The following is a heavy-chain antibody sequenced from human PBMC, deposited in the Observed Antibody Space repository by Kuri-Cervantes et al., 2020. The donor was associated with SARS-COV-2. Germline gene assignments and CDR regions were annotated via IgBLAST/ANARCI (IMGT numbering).Heavy chain of an antibody. D-gene: IGHD3-22*01. J-gene: IGHJ3*02. V-gene: IGHV1-2*04. Sequence: ASAKVSCKASGYAFTDYYMHWLRQAPGQGLEWMGWINPNSGGTNYAQKFQGWVTMTRDTSISTVYMELSRLRSDDTAVYYCARSTSFRRLVVISQGGAFDIWGQGTMVTVSS. CDR1: GYAFTDYY. CDR2: INPNSGGT. CDR3: ARSTSFRRLVVISQGGAFDI.